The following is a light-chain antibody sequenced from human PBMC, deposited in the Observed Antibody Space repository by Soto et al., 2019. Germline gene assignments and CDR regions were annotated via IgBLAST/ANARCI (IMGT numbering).Light chain of an antibody. Sequence: QSVLTQPPSASGSPGQSVTISCTGTSSDVGGYNFVSWYQQHPGKAPKLMIYEVNKRPSGVPDRFSGSKSGNTASLAVSGLQAEDEADYYCSSYAGIDILYVFGTGTKGTVL. J-gene: IGLJ1*01. CDR1: SSDVGGYNF. CDR3: SSYAGIDILYV. CDR2: EVN. V-gene: IGLV2-8*01.